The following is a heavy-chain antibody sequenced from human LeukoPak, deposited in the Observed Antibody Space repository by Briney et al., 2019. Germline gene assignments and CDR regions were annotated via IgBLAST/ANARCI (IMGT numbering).Heavy chain of an antibody. CDR2: IFHSGTT. J-gene: IGHJ5*02. Sequence: SETLSLTCTVSDEVITSNNWWSWVRPSPGKGLEWIGEIFHSGTTRYKASLESRVTMLLDKSKNQFSLRLNSVTAADTAVYLCARLRLSGGSFSVGWFDPWGQGIQVTVSS. D-gene: IGHD1-26*01. CDR3: ARLRLSGGSFSVGWFDP. V-gene: IGHV4-4*02. CDR1: DEVITSNNW.